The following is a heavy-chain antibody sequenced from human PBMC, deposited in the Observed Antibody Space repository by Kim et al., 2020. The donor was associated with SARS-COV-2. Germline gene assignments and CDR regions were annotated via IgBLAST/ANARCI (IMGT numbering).Heavy chain of an antibody. Sequence: SGSTNYNPSLQRRVNISVDTSKNQFSLKLNAMTAADTRVYYCARVFRGMDVWGQGTTVIVSS. D-gene: IGHD3-10*02. CDR2: SGST. J-gene: IGHJ6*02. V-gene: IGHV4-59*01. CDR3: ARVFRGMDV.